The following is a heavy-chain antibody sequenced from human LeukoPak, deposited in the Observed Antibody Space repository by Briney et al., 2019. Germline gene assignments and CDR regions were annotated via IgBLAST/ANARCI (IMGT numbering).Heavy chain of an antibody. CDR3: ARGGSWSFDY. CDR1: GFTFSSYF. J-gene: IGHJ4*02. D-gene: IGHD3-10*01. Sequence: GGPLRLSCAASGFTFSSYFMNWVRQAPGKGLEWVANIRPDGSETYCVDSVKGRFTISRDNTKNSLYLQMNSLRAEDTAIYCCARGGSWSFDYWGQGTLVSVSS. V-gene: IGHV3-7*01. CDR2: IRPDGSET.